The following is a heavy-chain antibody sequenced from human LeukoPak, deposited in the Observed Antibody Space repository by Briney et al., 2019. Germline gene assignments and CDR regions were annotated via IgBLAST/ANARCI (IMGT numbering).Heavy chain of an antibody. CDR2: IYYSGST. D-gene: IGHD3-22*01. CDR1: GGSISSGDYY. J-gene: IGHJ3*02. CDR3: ARSPYYYDSSAYGAFDI. Sequence: SQTLSLTCTVSGGSISSGDYYWSWIRQPPGKGLEWIGYIYYSGSTYYNPSLKSRVTISVDRSKNQFSLKLSSVTAADTAVYYCARSPYYYDSSAYGAFDIWGQGTMVTVSS. V-gene: IGHV4-30-4*08.